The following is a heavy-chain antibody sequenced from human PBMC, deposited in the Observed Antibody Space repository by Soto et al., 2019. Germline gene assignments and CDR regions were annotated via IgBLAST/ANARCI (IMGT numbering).Heavy chain of an antibody. CDR2: ISAYNGNT. J-gene: IGHJ4*02. CDR3: ARDVGYGLIDY. D-gene: IGHD5-18*01. V-gene: IGHV1-18*03. Sequence: QVQLVQSGAEVKKPGASVKVSCKASGYTFTSYSISWVRQAPGQGLEWMGWISAYNGNTYHARKLQGRVTMTTDTATSTAYMELRSLRSDDLAVYYCARDVGYGLIDYWGQGTLVTVSS. CDR1: GYTFTSYS.